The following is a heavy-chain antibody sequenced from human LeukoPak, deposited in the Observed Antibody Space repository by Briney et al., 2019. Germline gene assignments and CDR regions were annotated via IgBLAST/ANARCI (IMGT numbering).Heavy chain of an antibody. V-gene: IGHV3-64*01. CDR3: ARLSGNPTRPTAPDY. D-gene: IGHD1-1*01. CDR1: GFIFSGYD. Sequence: SGGSLRLSCEASGFIFSGYDMSWFRQAPGKGLEYVSSLSENERVAFFANSEKGRFTISRDDSKSTLYLQMGSLTTEDTAVYYCARLSGNPTRPTAPDYWGQGTLVTVSS. CDR2: LSENERVA. J-gene: IGHJ4*02.